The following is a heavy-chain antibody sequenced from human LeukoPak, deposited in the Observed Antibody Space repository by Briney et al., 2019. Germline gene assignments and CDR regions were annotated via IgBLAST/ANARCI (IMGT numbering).Heavy chain of an antibody. J-gene: IGHJ6*03. CDR1: GFTFSSYG. CDR2: ISYDGCNK. V-gene: IGHV3-30*18. CDR3: AKEGPDIVVVPAAKTYYYSYYMDV. D-gene: IGHD2-2*01. Sequence: GGSLRLSCAASGFTFSSYGMHWVRQAPGKGLEWVAVISYDGCNKYYADSVKGRFTISRDNSKNTLYLQMNSLRAEDTAVYYCAKEGPDIVVVPAAKTYYYSYYMDVWGKGTTVTVSS.